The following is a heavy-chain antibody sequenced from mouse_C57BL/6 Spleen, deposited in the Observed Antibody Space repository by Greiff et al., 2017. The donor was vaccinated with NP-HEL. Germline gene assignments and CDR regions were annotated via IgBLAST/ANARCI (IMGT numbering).Heavy chain of an antibody. V-gene: IGHV1-59*01. J-gene: IGHJ2*01. Sequence: QVQLQQPGAELVRPGTSVKLSCKASGYTFTSYWRHWVKQRPGQGLEWIGVIDPSDSYTNYNQKFKGKATLTVDTSSSTAYMQLSSLTSEDSAVYYCARSFDYWGQGTTLTVSS. CDR3: ARSFDY. CDR1: GYTFTSYW. CDR2: IDPSDSYT.